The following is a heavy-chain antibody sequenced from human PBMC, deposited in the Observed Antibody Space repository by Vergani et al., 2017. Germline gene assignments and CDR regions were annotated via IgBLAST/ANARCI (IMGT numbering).Heavy chain of an antibody. D-gene: IGHD6-13*01. CDR2: VSWNSETI. CDR3: AKGQQLVFFSVDV. CDR1: GFTLSSHA. J-gene: IGHJ6*04. Sequence: VQLVESGGGVVQPGGSLRLSCAASGFTLSSHAMHWVRRVPGKGLEWVSGVSWNSETIRYADSVKGRFTISRDNAKSSLYLQMDSLRPEDTAHYYCAKGQQLVFFSVDVWGIGTSVTVTA. V-gene: IGHV3-9*01.